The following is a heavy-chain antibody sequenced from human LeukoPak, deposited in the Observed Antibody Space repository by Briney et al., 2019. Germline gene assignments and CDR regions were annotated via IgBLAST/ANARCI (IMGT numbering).Heavy chain of an antibody. Sequence: SETLSLSCTVSGGFISSTSHSWGWIRQPPGKGLEWIGSIYYSGSTYYNPSLKSRVTLSVDTSKNQFSLKLSSVTAADTAVYYCARHFWSIPSRPVDYWGQGTLVTVSS. D-gene: IGHD3-3*01. CDR3: ARHFWSIPSRPVDY. CDR2: IYYSGST. J-gene: IGHJ4*02. CDR1: GGFISSTSHS. V-gene: IGHV4-39*01.